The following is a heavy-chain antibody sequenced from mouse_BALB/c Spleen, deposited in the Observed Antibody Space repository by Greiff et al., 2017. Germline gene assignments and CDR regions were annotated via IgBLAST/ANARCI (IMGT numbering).Heavy chain of an antibody. J-gene: IGHJ4*01. CDR3: ARDRGDY. CDR2: IRNKANGYTT. CDR1: GFTFTDYY. V-gene: IGHV7-3*02. Sequence: EVMLVESGGGLVQPGGSLRLSCATSGFTFTDYYMSWVRQHPGKALEWLGFIRNKANGYTTEYSASVKGRFTISRDNSQSILYLHMNTLRAEDSATYYCARDRGDYWGQGTSVTVSS.